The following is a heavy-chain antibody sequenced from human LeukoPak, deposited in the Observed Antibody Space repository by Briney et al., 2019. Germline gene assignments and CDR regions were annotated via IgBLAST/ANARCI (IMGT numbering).Heavy chain of an antibody. CDR1: GGSISSSKW. CDR2: IYHSGST. J-gene: IGHJ4*02. V-gene: IGHV4-4*02. Sequence: PSGALSLTCAVSGGSISSSKWGGWGRQPPGKGGEWIGEIYHSGSTNYNPSLKSRVTISVDKSKNQFSLKLSSVTAADTAVYYCAREEARSFDYWGQGTLVTVSS. CDR3: AREEARSFDY.